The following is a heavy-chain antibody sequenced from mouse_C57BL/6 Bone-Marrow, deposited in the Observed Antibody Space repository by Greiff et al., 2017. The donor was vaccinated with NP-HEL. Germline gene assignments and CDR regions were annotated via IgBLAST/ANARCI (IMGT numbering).Heavy chain of an antibody. Sequence: VQLQQSGAELAKPGASVKLSCKASGYTFTSYWMHWVKQRPGQGLEWIGYINPSSGYTKYNQKFKDKATLSADKSSRTAYMQLSSLTYEDSEVYYCARYRASTGTRAMDYWGQGTSVTVSS. J-gene: IGHJ4*01. V-gene: IGHV1-7*01. CDR1: GYTFTSYW. D-gene: IGHD4-1*02. CDR3: ARYRASTGTRAMDY. CDR2: INPSSGYT.